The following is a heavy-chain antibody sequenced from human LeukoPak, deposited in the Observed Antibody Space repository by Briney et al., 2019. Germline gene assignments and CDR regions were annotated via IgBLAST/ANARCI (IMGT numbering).Heavy chain of an antibody. CDR2: INDNGSTR. D-gene: IGHD7-27*01. CDR3: ARGLAWAFDY. Sequence: GGSLRLSCAASGFTFSDYYMSWIRQAPGKGLEWVSGINDNGSTRFYAASVKGRFTSSRDSAKNSLYLQMNSLRAEDTAMYYCARGLAWAFDYWGQGTLVTVSS. V-gene: IGHV3-11*01. J-gene: IGHJ4*02. CDR1: GFTFSDYY.